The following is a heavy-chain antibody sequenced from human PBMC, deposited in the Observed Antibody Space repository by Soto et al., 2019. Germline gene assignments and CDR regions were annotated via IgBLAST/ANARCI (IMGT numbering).Heavy chain of an antibody. Sequence: QVQLVESGGGVVRPGRSLRLSCAASGFTFSSYAMHWVRQAPGKGLEWVAVISYDGSNKYYADSVKGRFTISRDNSKNTLYLQMNSLRAEDTAVYYCARGQYQLLREDYYYGMDVWGQGTTVTVSS. CDR3: ARGQYQLLREDYYYGMDV. V-gene: IGHV3-30-3*01. D-gene: IGHD2-2*01. J-gene: IGHJ6*02. CDR1: GFTFSSYA. CDR2: ISYDGSNK.